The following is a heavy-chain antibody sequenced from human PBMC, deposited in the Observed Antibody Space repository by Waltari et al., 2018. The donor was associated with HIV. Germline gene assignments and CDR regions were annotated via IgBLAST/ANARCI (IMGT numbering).Heavy chain of an antibody. CDR1: GFTFTRYW. Sequence: EVQLVESGGGSVQPGGSLRLSCAASGFTFTRYWMHWVRQAPGKGLVWVSGINLDGSTTTYAESVKGRFTISRDNAKSTLYLQMSSLRAEDTAMYYCARDFRSPKGDFDYWGQGTLVSVSS. CDR2: INLDGSTT. J-gene: IGHJ4*02. CDR3: ARDFRSPKGDFDY. V-gene: IGHV3-74*01. D-gene: IGHD3-16*01.